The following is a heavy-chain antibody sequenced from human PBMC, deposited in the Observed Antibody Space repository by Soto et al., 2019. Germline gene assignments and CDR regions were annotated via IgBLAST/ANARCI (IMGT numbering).Heavy chain of an antibody. CDR3: AASPSFWQNYYYGAMDV. J-gene: IGHJ6*02. V-gene: IGHV1-69*02. CDR2: IIPILGIA. Sequence: SVKVSCKASGGTFSSYTISWVRQAPGQGLEWMGWIIPILGIANYAQKFQERVTITADLSTNTIYMDLSGLRSEDTAVYYCAASPSFWQNYYYGAMDVWGQGATVTV. CDR1: GGTFSSYT.